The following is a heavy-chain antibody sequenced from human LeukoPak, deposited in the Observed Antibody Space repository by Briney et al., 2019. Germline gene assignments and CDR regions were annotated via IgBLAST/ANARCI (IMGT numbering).Heavy chain of an antibody. V-gene: IGHV3-53*01. CDR3: ARESDRPEYYDILTGYYRGGGYFDY. J-gene: IGHJ4*02. CDR1: GFTFSNY. D-gene: IGHD3-9*01. Sequence: GGSLRLSCAASGFTFSNYMSWVRQAPGKGLEWVSVIYSGGSTYYADSVKGRFTISRDNSKNTLYLQMNSLRAEDTAVYYCARESDRPEYYDILTGYYRGGGYFDYWGQGTLVTVSS. CDR2: IYSGGST.